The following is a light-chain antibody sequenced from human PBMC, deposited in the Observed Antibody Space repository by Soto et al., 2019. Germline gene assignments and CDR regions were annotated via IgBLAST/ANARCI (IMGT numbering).Light chain of an antibody. V-gene: IGLV6-57*03. Sequence: NFMLTQPHSVSESPGMTVKISCTRSSGSIASNYVQWYQQRPGSAPTIMIYEHNQRPSGVPDRFSGSLDSSSNSASLTISGLKTEDEADYYCQSFDSRNVVFGGGTKDTVL. CDR1: SGSIASNY. J-gene: IGLJ2*01. CDR2: EHN. CDR3: QSFDSRNVV.